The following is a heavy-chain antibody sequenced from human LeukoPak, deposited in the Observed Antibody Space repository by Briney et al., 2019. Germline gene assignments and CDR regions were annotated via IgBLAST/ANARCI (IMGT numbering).Heavy chain of an antibody. Sequence: GGSLRLSCAASGFTVSINYMSWVRQAPGKGLEWVSVIYGGGSTYYADSVKGRFTISRDNSKNTLYLQMNSLRAEDTAVYYCARSMGAPGYFDYWGQGTLLTVSS. J-gene: IGHJ4*02. CDR1: GFTVSINY. CDR2: IYGGGST. CDR3: ARSMGAPGYFDY. D-gene: IGHD3-16*01. V-gene: IGHV3-53*01.